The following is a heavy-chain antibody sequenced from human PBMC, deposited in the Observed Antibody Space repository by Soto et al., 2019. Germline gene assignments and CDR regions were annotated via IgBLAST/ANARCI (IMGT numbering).Heavy chain of an antibody. CDR1: GFTFSSYW. V-gene: IGHV3-7*05. CDR3: ARDLTGATPYYYYYGMDV. J-gene: IGHJ6*02. CDR2: IKQDGSEK. Sequence: GGSLRLSCAASGFTFSSYWMSWVRQAPGKGLEWVANIKQDGSEKYYVDSVKGRFTISRDNAKNSLYLQMNSLRAEDTAVYYCARDLTGATPYYYYYGMDVWGQGTTVTVSS. D-gene: IGHD1-26*01.